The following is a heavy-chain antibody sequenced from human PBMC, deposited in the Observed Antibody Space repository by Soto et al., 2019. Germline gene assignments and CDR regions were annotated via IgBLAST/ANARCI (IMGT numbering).Heavy chain of an antibody. CDR3: ATAGNYRYFDA. V-gene: IGHV4-61*08. Sequence: SETLSLTCTVSGGTVSSGGYYWSWIRQPPGKGLEWIGYISSRGSANYNPSLKRRVTISVDTSKNQFSLKLTSVTAADTAVYYCATAGNYRYFDAWGQGTLVTVSS. CDR2: ISSRGSA. J-gene: IGHJ4*02. D-gene: IGHD1-7*01. CDR1: GGTVSSGGYY.